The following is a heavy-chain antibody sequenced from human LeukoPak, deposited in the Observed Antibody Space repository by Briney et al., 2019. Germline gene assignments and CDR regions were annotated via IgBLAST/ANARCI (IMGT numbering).Heavy chain of an antibody. CDR3: ARGRSYYYGSGSPLDY. CDR1: GGPFSGYY. V-gene: IGHV4-34*01. J-gene: IGHJ4*02. Sequence: RTSETLSLTCAVYGGPFSGYYWSWIRQPPGKGLEWIGEINHSGSTNYNPSLKSRVTISVDTSKNQFSLKLSSVTAADTAVYYCARGRSYYYGSGSPLDYWGQGTLVTVSS. CDR2: INHSGST. D-gene: IGHD3-10*01.